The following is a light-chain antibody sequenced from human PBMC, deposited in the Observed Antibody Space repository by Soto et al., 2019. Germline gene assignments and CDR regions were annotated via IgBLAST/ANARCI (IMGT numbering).Light chain of an antibody. CDR1: QSVTSS. CDR3: HQRSNWPLT. J-gene: IGKJ4*01. Sequence: EIVLTQSPATLSLSPGERATLSCRASQSVTSSLVWYQQRPGQAPRLLIYDASTRATGIPARFSGSGSGTDFTLTISSLEPEDFAVYYCHQRSNWPLTFGGGTTVEIK. CDR2: DAS. V-gene: IGKV3-11*01.